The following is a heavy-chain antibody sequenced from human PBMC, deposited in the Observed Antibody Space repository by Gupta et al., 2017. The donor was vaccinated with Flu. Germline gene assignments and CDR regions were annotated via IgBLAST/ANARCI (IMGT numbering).Heavy chain of an antibody. V-gene: IGHV3-15*01. CDR1: FRDAR. J-gene: IGHJ4*02. CDR3: TTPRYCTSTSCGSIDY. D-gene: IGHD2-2*01. Sequence: FRDARMNWVRQAPGKGLEWVGRIKSKSEGETIDYAAPVKGRFTISKDASMGTLYLRMDSLKTEDTAVYYCTTPRYCTSTSCGSIDYWGQGTLVTVSS. CDR2: IKSKSEGETI.